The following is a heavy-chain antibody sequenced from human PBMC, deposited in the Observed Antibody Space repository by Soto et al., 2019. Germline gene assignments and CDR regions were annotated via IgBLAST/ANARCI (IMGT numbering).Heavy chain of an antibody. J-gene: IGHJ6*02. CDR3: ARASSYYYYGMAV. CDR1: GYTFTSYY. V-gene: IGHV1-46*03. CDR2: INPSGGST. D-gene: IGHD6-6*01. Sequence: QVQLVQSGAEVKKPGASVKVSCKASGYTFTSYYMHWVRQAPGQGLEWMGIINPSGGSTSYAQKFPGGVXXTXVXXRRTAERQLSRLRSEDTAVYYCARASSYYYYGMAVWGQGTTVPVSS.